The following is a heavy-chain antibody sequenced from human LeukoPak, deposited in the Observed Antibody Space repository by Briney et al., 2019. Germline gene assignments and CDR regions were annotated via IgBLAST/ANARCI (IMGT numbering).Heavy chain of an antibody. CDR3: ARDRLRSSDWRGWFDP. Sequence: PGGSLRLSCAASGFTFSSYAMHWVRQAPGKGLEWVTVISYDGSNKYYADSVKDRFTISRDNSKNTLYLQMSSLRAEDTAVYFCARDRLRSSDWRGWFDPWGQETLVTVSS. CDR2: ISYDGSNK. J-gene: IGHJ5*02. CDR1: GFTFSSYA. V-gene: IGHV3-30-3*01. D-gene: IGHD2-2*01.